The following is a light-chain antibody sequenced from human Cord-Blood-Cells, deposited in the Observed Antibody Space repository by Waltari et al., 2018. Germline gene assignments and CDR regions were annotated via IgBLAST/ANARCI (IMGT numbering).Light chain of an antibody. J-gene: IGKJ5*01. CDR2: DAS. Sequence: DIQMTQSPSSLSASVGDTVTITCQASQDISNYLNWYQQKPGKAPKLLIYDASNLETGVPSRVSGSGSGTDFTFTISSLQPEDIATYYCQQYDNLLTITFGQGTRLEIK. CDR3: QQYDNLLTIT. CDR1: QDISNY. V-gene: IGKV1-33*01.